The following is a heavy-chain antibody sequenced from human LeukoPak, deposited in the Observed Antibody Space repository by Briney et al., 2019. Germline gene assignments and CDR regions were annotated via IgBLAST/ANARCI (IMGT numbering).Heavy chain of an antibody. J-gene: IGHJ6*02. Sequence: GGSLRLSCAASGFTFSSYAMSWVRQAPGKGLEWVSAISGSGGSTYYADSVKGRFTISRDNSKNTLYLQMNSLRAEDTAVYYCANSIAAAGTRYYYYYFGMDVWGQGTTVTVSS. D-gene: IGHD6-13*01. CDR2: ISGSGGST. CDR3: ANSIAAAGTRYYYYYFGMDV. V-gene: IGHV3-23*01. CDR1: GFTFSSYA.